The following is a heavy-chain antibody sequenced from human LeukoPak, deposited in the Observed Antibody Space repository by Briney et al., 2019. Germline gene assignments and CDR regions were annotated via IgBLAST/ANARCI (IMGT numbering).Heavy chain of an antibody. CDR3: ARFETCQCDDVFDI. V-gene: IGHV3-21*01. CDR2: ITNSSSST. Sequence: GGSRRLPCAASGFTFSAYSMNGVRQAPGQGLEWVSSITNSSSSTFYADSVKGRFTISRDKAKKSLYLKMNILRAEDTAVYLCARFETCQCDDVFDIWGQGTMVTVSS. CDR1: GFTFSAYS. J-gene: IGHJ3*02. D-gene: IGHD3-9*01.